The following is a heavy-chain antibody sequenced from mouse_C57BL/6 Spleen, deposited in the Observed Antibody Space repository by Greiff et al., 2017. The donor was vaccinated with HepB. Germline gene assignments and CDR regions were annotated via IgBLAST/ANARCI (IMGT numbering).Heavy chain of an antibody. V-gene: IGHV5-17*01. Sequence: DVQLVESGGGLVKPGGSLKLSCAASGFTFSDYGMHWVRQAPEKGLEWVAYISSGSSTIYYADTVKGRFTISRDNAKNTLFLQMTSLRSEDTAMYYCANYGNYEDYYAMDYWGQGTSVTVSS. CDR1: GFTFSDYG. CDR2: ISSGSSTI. D-gene: IGHD2-1*01. CDR3: ANYGNYEDYYAMDY. J-gene: IGHJ4*01.